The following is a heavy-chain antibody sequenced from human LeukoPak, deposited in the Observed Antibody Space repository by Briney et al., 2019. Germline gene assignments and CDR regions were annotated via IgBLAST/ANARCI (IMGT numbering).Heavy chain of an antibody. J-gene: IGHJ6*03. CDR1: GFTFSSYE. D-gene: IGHD4-17*01. CDR2: ISGSGGST. CDR3: AKVVDYGDYYYYYYMDV. Sequence: PGGSLRLSCAASGFTFSSYEMNWVRQAPGKGLEWVSAISGSGGSTYYADSVKGRFTISRDNSKNTLYLQMNSLRAEDTAVYYCAKVVDYGDYYYYYYMDVWGKGTTVTVSS. V-gene: IGHV3-23*01.